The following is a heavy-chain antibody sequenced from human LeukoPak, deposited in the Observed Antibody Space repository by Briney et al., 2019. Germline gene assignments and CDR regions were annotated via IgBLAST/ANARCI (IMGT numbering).Heavy chain of an antibody. CDR1: GFTFSSHW. V-gene: IGHV3-7*01. J-gene: IGHJ4*02. Sequence: GGSRRLSCSASGFTFSSHWMSWVRQPPGKGPEWVAGIKQDGSEKYYVDSVKGRFTISRDNAKNSLYLQMNSLRAEDTAVYYCARDTSWVWYHLIDYWGQGTRVTVSS. CDR3: ARDTSWVWYHLIDY. D-gene: IGHD2-2*01. CDR2: IKQDGSEK.